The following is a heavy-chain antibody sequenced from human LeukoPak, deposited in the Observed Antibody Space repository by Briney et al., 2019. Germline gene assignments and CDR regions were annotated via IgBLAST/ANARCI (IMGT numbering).Heavy chain of an antibody. D-gene: IGHD3-10*01. J-gene: IGHJ6*03. Sequence: GESLKISCESSGYSFTSYWIGWVRQMLGKGLEWMGIIYPGDSDTRYSPSFQGQVTISADKSISTAYLQWSSLKASDTAMYYCARHRGDYYYYMDVWGKGTTVTISS. CDR1: GYSFTSYW. V-gene: IGHV5-51*01. CDR2: IYPGDSDT. CDR3: ARHRGDYYYYMDV.